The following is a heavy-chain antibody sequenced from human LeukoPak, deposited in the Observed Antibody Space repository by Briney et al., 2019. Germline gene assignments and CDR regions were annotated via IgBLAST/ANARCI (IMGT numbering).Heavy chain of an antibody. D-gene: IGHD3-22*01. J-gene: IGHJ4*02. Sequence: GGSLRLSCAASGFTFSSYAMTWVRQAPGKGLEWVSAISGSGGSTYYADSVKGRFTISRDNSKSTLYLQMNSLRADDTAVYYCAKGGSSGYYPDYWGQGTLVTVSS. CDR1: GFTFSSYA. CDR2: ISGSGGST. V-gene: IGHV3-23*01. CDR3: AKGGSSGYYPDY.